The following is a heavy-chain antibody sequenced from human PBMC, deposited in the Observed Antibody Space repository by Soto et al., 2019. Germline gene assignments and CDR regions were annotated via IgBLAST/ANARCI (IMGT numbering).Heavy chain of an antibody. CDR1: GYTFTSYD. V-gene: IGHV1-8*01. J-gene: IGHJ6*02. D-gene: IGHD6-19*01. Sequence: ASVKVSCKASGYTFTSYDINWVRQATGQGLEWMGWMNPNSGNTGYAQKFQGRVTMTRNTSISKAYMELSSLRSEDTAVYYCARGPYSSGWLSYYYYYGMDVWGQGTTVTVSS. CDR3: ARGPYSSGWLSYYYYYGMDV. CDR2: MNPNSGNT.